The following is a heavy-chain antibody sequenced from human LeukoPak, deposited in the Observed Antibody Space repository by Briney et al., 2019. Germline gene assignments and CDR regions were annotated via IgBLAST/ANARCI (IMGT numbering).Heavy chain of an antibody. CDR3: ARVVVATFWYYYYMDV. CDR1: GYTFTSYD. J-gene: IGHJ6*03. D-gene: IGHD2-15*01. CDR2: MNPNSGNT. Sequence: ASVKVSCKASGYTFTSYDINWVRQATGQGLEWMGWMNPNSGNTGYAQKFQGRVTMTRNTSISTAYMELSSLRSEDTAVYYCARVVVATFWYYYYMDVWGKGTTVTVSS. V-gene: IGHV1-8*01.